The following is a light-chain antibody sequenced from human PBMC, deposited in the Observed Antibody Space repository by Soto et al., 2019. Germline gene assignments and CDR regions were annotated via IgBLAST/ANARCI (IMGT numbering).Light chain of an antibody. CDR1: SNDIGGNHNY. CDR2: EVS. Sequence: QSVLTQPASVSGSPGQSITISCTGTSNDIGGNHNYVSWYQQHPGKAPKLMIYEVSNRPLGVSNRFSASKSVNTASLTISGLQAEDEAYYYCISYTSTNTLVFGGGTKLTVL. CDR3: ISYTSTNTLV. J-gene: IGLJ2*01. V-gene: IGLV2-14*01.